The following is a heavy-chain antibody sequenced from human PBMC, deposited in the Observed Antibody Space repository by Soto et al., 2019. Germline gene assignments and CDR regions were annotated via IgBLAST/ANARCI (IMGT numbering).Heavy chain of an antibody. D-gene: IGHD3-10*01. CDR1: GFTVSSNY. CDR3: AITGASYYIV. V-gene: IGHV3-53*01. Sequence: AGGSLRLSCAASGFTVSSNYLSWVRQAPGKGLEWVSVIFSADNTHYADSVKGRFTISRDNSKNTVFLQMNSLRAEDTAVYYCAITGASYYIVWGQGTPVTV. CDR2: IFSADNT. J-gene: IGHJ4*02.